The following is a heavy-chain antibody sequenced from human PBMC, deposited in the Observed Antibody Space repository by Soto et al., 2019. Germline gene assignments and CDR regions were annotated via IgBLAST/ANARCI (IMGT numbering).Heavy chain of an antibody. Sequence: GGSLRLSCAASGFTFSSYSMNWVRQAPGKGLEWVSSISSSSSYIYYADSVKGRFTISRDNAKNSLYLQMNSLRAEDTAVYYCAREGSGSSSPYYYYYMDVWGKGTTVTVSS. D-gene: IGHD6-6*01. CDR1: GFTFSSYS. V-gene: IGHV3-21*01. CDR2: ISSSSSYI. J-gene: IGHJ6*03. CDR3: AREGSGSSSPYYYYYMDV.